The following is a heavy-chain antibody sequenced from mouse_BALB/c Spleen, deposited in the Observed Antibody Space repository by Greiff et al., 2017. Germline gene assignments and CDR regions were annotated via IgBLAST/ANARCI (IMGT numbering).Heavy chain of an antibody. V-gene: IGHV14-3*02. Sequence: VQLQQSGAELVKPGASVKLSCTASGFNIKDTYMHWVKQRPEQGLEWIGRIDPANGNTKYDPKFKSKATLTVDTSSSTAYMQLSSLTSEDSAVYYCARSINYYGSSMDYWGQGTSVTVSS. D-gene: IGHD1-1*01. J-gene: IGHJ4*01. CDR1: GFNIKDTY. CDR2: IDPANGNT. CDR3: ARSINYYGSSMDY.